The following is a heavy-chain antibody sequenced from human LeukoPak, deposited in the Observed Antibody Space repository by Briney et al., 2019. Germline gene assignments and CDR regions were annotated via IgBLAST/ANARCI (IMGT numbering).Heavy chain of an antibody. CDR1: GGTFSSYA. J-gene: IGHJ6*03. V-gene: IGHV1-69*05. D-gene: IGHD2-21*02. Sequence: SVKVSYKASGGTFSSYAISWVRQAPGQGLEWMARIIPIFGTANYAQEFQGRVTITTDESTSTAYMELSSLRSEDTAVYYCARGYCGRDCYSGYYYMDVWGKGTTVTVSS. CDR2: IIPIFGTA. CDR3: ARGYCGRDCYSGYYYMDV.